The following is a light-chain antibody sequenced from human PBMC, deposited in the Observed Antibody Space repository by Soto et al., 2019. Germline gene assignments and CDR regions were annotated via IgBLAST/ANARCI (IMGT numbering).Light chain of an antibody. CDR1: QNIGIY. Sequence: DIQMTQSPSPLSTSVGDRVTITCRASQNIGIYLNWYQQTPGKAPKLLIYASTLQSRVPSRFSGSRSGTDFALTISSLQPEDFATYYCQQSFSTPYTFGHGNEVE. J-gene: IGKJ2*01. CDR3: QQSFSTPYT. CDR2: AS. V-gene: IGKV1-39*01.